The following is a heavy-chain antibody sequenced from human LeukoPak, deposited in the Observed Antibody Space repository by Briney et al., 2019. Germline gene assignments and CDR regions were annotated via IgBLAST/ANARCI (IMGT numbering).Heavy chain of an antibody. CDR1: GFTFTSYG. CDR3: ASALDSLDRSSCLDY. D-gene: IGHD6-13*01. Sequence: PGRSLRLSCAASGFTFTSYGMHWVRQAPGKGLEWLAVIGYDGSNKFYADSVKGRFTISRDNSKNMMHLQMNSLRAEDTAVYYCASALDSLDRSSCLDYWGQGTQVTVS. V-gene: IGHV3-33*01. J-gene: IGHJ4*02. CDR2: IGYDGSNK.